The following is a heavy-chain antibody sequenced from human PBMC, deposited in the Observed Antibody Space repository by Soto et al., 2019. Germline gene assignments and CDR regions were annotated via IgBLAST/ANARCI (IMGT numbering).Heavy chain of an antibody. CDR3: AKWEEGYFQD. CDR1: GFTFNSFT. Sequence: QVQLVESGGGVVQPGRSLRLSCAASGFTFNSFTMHWVRQAPGKGLEWVAVISHDGSNKYTADSVKGRFTISRDDPKKTLYLQMNSLRVENTAIYYWAKWEEGYFQDWGQGTLVTVSS. D-gene: IGHD1-26*01. V-gene: IGHV3-30*04. J-gene: IGHJ1*01. CDR2: ISHDGSNK.